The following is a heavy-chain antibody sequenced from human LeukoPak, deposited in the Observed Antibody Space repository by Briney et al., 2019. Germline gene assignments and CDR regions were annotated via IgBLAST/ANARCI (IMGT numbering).Heavy chain of an antibody. D-gene: IGHD3-9*01. J-gene: IGHJ6*03. CDR1: GGSISNYY. CDR2: IYYSGST. V-gene: IGHV4-59*01. Sequence: SETLSLTCTVSGGSISNYYWSWIRQAPGKGLEWIGYIYYSGSTNYNPSLKSRVTISVDTSKNQFSLKLSSVTAADTAVYYCARYYDTFWPNLYYYMDVWGKGTTVTVSS. CDR3: ARYYDTFWPNLYYYMDV.